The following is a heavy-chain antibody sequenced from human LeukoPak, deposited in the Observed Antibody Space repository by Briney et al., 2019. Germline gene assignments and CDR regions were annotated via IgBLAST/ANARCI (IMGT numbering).Heavy chain of an antibody. Sequence: GGSLRLSCAASGFTFDDYAMFWVRQAPGKGLEWVSGISWNSKNIGYAASVKGRFTICRDNAKNSLYLQMNSLRAEDTAFYYCAKGNRDSSGFYYYYSMDVWGQGTTVTVSS. CDR1: GFTFDDYA. V-gene: IGHV3-9*01. CDR2: ISWNSKNI. CDR3: AKGNRDSSGFYYYYSMDV. J-gene: IGHJ6*02. D-gene: IGHD3-22*01.